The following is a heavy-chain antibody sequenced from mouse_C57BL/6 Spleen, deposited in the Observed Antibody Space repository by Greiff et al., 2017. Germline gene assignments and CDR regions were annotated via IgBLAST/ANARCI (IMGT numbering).Heavy chain of an antibody. CDR1: GFTFSSYA. Sequence: EVQRVESGGGLVKPGGSLKLSCAASGFTFSSYAMSWVRQTPEKRLEWVATISDGGSYTYYPDNVKGRFTISRDNAKNNLYLQMSHLKSEDTAMYYCARGGYDYDRGDFDYWGQGTTLTVSS. V-gene: IGHV5-4*01. CDR3: ARGGYDYDRGDFDY. J-gene: IGHJ2*01. CDR2: ISDGGSYT. D-gene: IGHD2-4*01.